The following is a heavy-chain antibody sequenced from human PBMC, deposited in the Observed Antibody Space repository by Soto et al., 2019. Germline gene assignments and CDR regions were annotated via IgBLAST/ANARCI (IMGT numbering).Heavy chain of an antibody. CDR3: ARVEYDSSGYHLRWFDP. CDR2: ISAYNGNT. V-gene: IGHV1-18*01. J-gene: IGHJ5*02. CDR1: GYTFTSYG. D-gene: IGHD3-22*01. Sequence: QVQLVQSGAEVKKPGASVKVSCKASGYTFTSYGISWVRQAPGQGLEWMGWISAYNGNTNYAQKLQGRVTMTTDTSTSTAYVERRSLRSDDTAVYYCARVEYDSSGYHLRWFDPWGQGTLVTVSS.